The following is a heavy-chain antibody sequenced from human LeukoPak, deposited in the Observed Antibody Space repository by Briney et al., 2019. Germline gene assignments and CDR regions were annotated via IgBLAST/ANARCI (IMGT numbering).Heavy chain of an antibody. CDR3: ARDRVGGVIVTFPDY. CDR2: INPNSGGT. D-gene: IGHD3-16*02. Sequence: GASVKVSCKASGYTFTGYYMHWVRQAPGQGLEWMGWINPNSGGTNYAQEFQGRVTMTRDTSISTAYMELSRLRSDDTAVYYCARDRVGGVIVTFPDYWGQGTLVTVSS. J-gene: IGHJ4*02. CDR1: GYTFTGYY. V-gene: IGHV1-2*02.